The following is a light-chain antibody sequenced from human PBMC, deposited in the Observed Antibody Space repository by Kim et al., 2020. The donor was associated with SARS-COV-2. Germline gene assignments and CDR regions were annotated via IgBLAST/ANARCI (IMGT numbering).Light chain of an antibody. Sequence: GQSSPISCTGTSGDVGPFGLVSWYQQLPGKAPRLIIYEVNKRPSGVSHRYSGSKSGTTASLTISGLQSEDESYYYCCSYAGSNDWVFGGGTQLTVL. CDR2: EVN. CDR3: CSYAGSNDWV. J-gene: IGLJ3*02. V-gene: IGLV2-23*02. CDR1: SGDVGPFGL.